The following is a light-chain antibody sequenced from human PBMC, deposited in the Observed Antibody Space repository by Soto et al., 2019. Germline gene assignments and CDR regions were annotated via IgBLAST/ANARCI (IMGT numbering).Light chain of an antibody. V-gene: IGKV2-28*01. CDR2: LES. J-gene: IGKJ3*01. Sequence: DIVVTQSPLSLPVTPGEPAAISCGSSQSLLHSDGSNSLDWYLQKPGQPPQLLIYLESHRASGVPDRFSGSGSGTNFTLKISRVEAEDVGVYYCMQALETPTFGPGTKVEIK. CDR3: MQALETPT. CDR1: QSLLHSDGSNS.